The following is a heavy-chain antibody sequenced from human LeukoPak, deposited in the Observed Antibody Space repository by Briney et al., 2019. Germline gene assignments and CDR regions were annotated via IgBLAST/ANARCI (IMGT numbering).Heavy chain of an antibody. J-gene: IGHJ5*02. CDR1: GYTFNHNY. D-gene: IGHD6-6*01. Sequence: ASVKVSCKASGYTFNHNYLHWVRQAPGQGLEWMGWINPNNPATHSSHKFQGRVTMTSDSSISTVYLEVNRLKPDDTAVYFCARVRDYSNSPFNWFDAWGRAHWSSSPQ. CDR2: INPNNPAT. CDR3: ARVRDYSNSPFNWFDA. V-gene: IGHV1-2*07.